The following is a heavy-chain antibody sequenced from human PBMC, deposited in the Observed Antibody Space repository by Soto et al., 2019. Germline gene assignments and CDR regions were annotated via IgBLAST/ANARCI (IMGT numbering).Heavy chain of an antibody. Sequence: ITLKESGPPLVRPTQTLTLTCAFSGFSLSTSGVGVGWIRQPPGKALEWIAVIYWDDSKHYSPSLRSRLTITKDTSKNQVLLTMTNMDPMDTGTYYCAHKGPEDWPLDDWGQGTLVTVSS. CDR1: GFSLSTSGVG. D-gene: IGHD3-9*01. V-gene: IGHV2-5*02. CDR3: AHKGPEDWPLDD. CDR2: IYWDDSK. J-gene: IGHJ4*02.